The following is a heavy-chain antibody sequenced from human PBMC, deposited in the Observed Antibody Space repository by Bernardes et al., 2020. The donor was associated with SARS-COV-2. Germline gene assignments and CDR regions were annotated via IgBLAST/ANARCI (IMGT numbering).Heavy chain of an antibody. Sequence: SETLSLTCTVSGGSISSGSFYWSWIRQPAGKGLEWVGHISNSGRTNYSPSLTSRVTIPRDTSKNQFFLKLSSVTAADTAVYYCAREVWAAVSGTVGYQFDSWGQGTLVTISS. D-gene: IGHD6-19*01. J-gene: IGHJ4*02. CDR2: ISNSGRT. CDR3: AREVWAAVSGTVGYQFDS. CDR1: GGSISSGSFY. V-gene: IGHV4-61*09.